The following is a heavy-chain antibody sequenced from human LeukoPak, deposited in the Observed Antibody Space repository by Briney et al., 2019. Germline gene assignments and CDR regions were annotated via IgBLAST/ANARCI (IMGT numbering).Heavy chain of an antibody. Sequence: GRSLRLPCAASGFSFRSHGMHWVRQAPGKGLEWVAVIWYDGSNEYYADSVKGRFTISRDNSNNTLHLQMSSLRVEDTSVYYCAREISMFVNAFDLWGQGTLVAASS. CDR3: AREISMFVNAFDL. J-gene: IGHJ3*01. V-gene: IGHV3-33*01. D-gene: IGHD3-10*02. CDR2: IWYDGSNE. CDR1: GFSFRSHG.